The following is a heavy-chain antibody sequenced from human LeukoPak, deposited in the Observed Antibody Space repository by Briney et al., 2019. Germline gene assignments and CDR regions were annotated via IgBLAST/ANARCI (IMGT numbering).Heavy chain of an antibody. Sequence: GKSLRLSCAASGFTFSNYGMHWVRQAPGKGLEWVAVVANDGRDKRYADSVKGRFTISRDNSKNTVYLQMNSLRAEDTAVYYCAKDLNVAAAGYYFDYWGQGTLVTVSS. V-gene: IGHV3-30*18. CDR2: VANDGRDK. J-gene: IGHJ4*02. CDR3: AKDLNVAAAGYYFDY. D-gene: IGHD6-13*01. CDR1: GFTFSNYG.